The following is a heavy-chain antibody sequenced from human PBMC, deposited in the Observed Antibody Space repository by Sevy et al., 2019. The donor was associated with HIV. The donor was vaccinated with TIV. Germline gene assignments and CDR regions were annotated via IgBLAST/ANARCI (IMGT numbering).Heavy chain of an antibody. CDR2: ISHSGDST. D-gene: IGHD3-3*01. CDR3: AGRKVGDFWSGSIRGPWAGGPLFDY. Sequence: GGSLRLSCTSSGFTFSSYAMNWVRQAPGKGLEWVSTISHSGDSTYYADSVKGRFTISRDNSENTLYLQMNSLRADDTALYYCAGRKVGDFWSGSIRGPWAGGPLFDYWGQGTLVTVSS. CDR1: GFTFSSYA. V-gene: IGHV3-23*01. J-gene: IGHJ4*02.